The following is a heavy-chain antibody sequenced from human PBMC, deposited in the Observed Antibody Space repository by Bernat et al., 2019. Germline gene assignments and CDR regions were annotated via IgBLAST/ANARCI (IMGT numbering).Heavy chain of an antibody. J-gene: IGHJ4*02. CDR2: INTNNGNT. D-gene: IGHD3-10*01. CDR1: GYTFTGYG. V-gene: IGHV1-18*01. Sequence: QVQLVQSGAEVKKPGASVKVSCKASGYTFTGYGITWVRQAPGQGLEWLGWINTNNGNTHYAQNLQGRVTVTTDTSTSTAYMELRSPRSDDTALYYCAILWPGYWGQGTLVTVSS. CDR3: AILWPGY.